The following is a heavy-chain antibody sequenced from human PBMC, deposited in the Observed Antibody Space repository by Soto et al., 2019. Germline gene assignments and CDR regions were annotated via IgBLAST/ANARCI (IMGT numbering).Heavy chain of an antibody. CDR1: GLPFAKVW. V-gene: IGHV3-15*01. J-gene: IGHJ4*02. CDR3: TTSVTGTPRAIDY. Sequence: EVQVVESGGGLVKPGGSLRLSCEVSGLPFAKVWMSWIRQAPGKGLEWVGRIKSQTDGGRIDYAAPVKGRFTISRDDSKNTLYLQMNSLKTEDTAAYYCTTSVTGTPRAIDYWGQGNLVTVSS. CDR2: IKSQTDGGRI. D-gene: IGHD1-7*01.